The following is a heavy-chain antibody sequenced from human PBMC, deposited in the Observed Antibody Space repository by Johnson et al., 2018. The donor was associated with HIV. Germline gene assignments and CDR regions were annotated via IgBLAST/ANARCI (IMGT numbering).Heavy chain of an antibody. CDR1: GFSFSSYA. CDR3: ARSIVGAIVDAFDM. CDR2: ISGSGGST. J-gene: IGHJ3*02. Sequence: EKLVESGGGLVQPGGSLRLSCAASGFSFSSYAMSWVRQAPGKGLEWVSAISGSGGSTYYADSVKGRFTISRDNAKNSLYLQLNSLRAEDTAVYYCARSIVGAIVDAFDMWGQATMVTVSS. V-gene: IGHV3-23*04. D-gene: IGHD1-26*01.